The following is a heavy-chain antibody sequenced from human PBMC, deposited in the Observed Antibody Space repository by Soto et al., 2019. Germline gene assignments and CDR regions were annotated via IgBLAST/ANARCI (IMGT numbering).Heavy chain of an antibody. CDR1: GFTFSSYG. D-gene: IGHD3-10*01. CDR3: AKSVDGFGASEIDY. V-gene: IGHV3-30*18. Sequence: QVQLVESGGGVVQPGRSLRLSCAASGFTFSSYGMHWVRQAPGKGLEWVAVISYDGSNKYYADSVKGRFTISIDNSKNTLYLQMNSLRAEDTAVYYCAKSVDGFGASEIDYWGQGTLVTVSS. J-gene: IGHJ4*02. CDR2: ISYDGSNK.